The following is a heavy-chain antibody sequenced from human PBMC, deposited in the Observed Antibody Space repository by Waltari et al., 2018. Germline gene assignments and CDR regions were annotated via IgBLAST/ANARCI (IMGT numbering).Heavy chain of an antibody. CDR3: AKGLYSKLPGFDV. CDR1: GFTFNMYT. V-gene: IGHV3-30*02. Sequence: QARLAESGGGVVQPGGSLRLSCAASGFTFNMYTMNWVRQAPGKGLEWVAGTGMFYDGAYKYYKDSVKGRFTISRDNPNNMLYLEMNSLRSEDTAIYYCAKGLYSKLPGFDVWGQGTTVTVS. J-gene: IGHJ6*02. CDR2: TGMFYDGAYK. D-gene: IGHD1-7*01.